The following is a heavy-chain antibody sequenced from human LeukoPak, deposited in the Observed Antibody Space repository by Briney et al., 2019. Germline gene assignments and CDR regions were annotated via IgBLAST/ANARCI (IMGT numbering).Heavy chain of an antibody. CDR1: GYTFTSYG. V-gene: IGHV1-18*01. CDR3: SRKPVDRIGGWSNDY. D-gene: IGHD2-15*01. CDR2: ISAYNGNT. Sequence: ASVKVSCKASGYTFTSYGIRWVRQAPGQGLEWMGWISAYNGNTNYAQKLQGRVTMTPDTSTSTAYMELRSLRSEDTAGYYCSRKPVDRIGGWSNDYWGQGTLVTVSS. J-gene: IGHJ4*02.